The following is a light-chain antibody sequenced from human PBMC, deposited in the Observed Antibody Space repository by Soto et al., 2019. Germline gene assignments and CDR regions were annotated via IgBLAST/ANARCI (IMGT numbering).Light chain of an antibody. V-gene: IGLV1-47*01. Sequence: QSVLTQPPSASGTPGQWVTISCSGSSLNIASNYVYWYQQFPGTAPKLLIYRTNQRPSGVPDRFSGSKSGTSASLAISGLRSEDEADYYCAAWDDSLSGSVFGTGTK. CDR1: SLNIASNY. J-gene: IGLJ1*01. CDR2: RTN. CDR3: AAWDDSLSGSV.